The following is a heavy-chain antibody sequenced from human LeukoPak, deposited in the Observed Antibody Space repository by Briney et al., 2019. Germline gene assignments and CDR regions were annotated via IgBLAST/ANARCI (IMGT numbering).Heavy chain of an antibody. V-gene: IGHV4-30-4*01. CDR1: GGSISSGDYY. CDR3: ARWSDIVVVPAAIRREGADY. CDR2: IYYSGST. Sequence: SETLSPTCTVSGGSISSGDYYWSWIRQPPGKGLEWIGYIYYSGSTYYNPSLKSRVTISVDTSKNQFSLKLSSVTAADTAVYYCARWSDIVVVPAAIRREGADYWGQGTLVTVSS. J-gene: IGHJ4*02. D-gene: IGHD2-2*01.